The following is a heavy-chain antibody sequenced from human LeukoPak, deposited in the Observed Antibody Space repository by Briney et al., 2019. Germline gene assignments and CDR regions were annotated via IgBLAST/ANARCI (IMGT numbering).Heavy chain of an antibody. Sequence: TETLSLTCTVSGGSISSYYWSWIRQPPGKGLEWIGYIYYSGSTNYNPSLKSRVTISVDTSKNQFSLKLSSVTAADTAVYYCARRWLQTNNWFDPWGQGTLVTVSS. CDR1: GGSISSYY. V-gene: IGHV4-59*01. CDR3: ARRWLQTNNWFDP. J-gene: IGHJ5*02. D-gene: IGHD5-24*01. CDR2: IYYSGST.